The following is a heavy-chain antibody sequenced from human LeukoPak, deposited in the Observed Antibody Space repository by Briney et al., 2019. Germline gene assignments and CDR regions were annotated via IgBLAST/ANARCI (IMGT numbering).Heavy chain of an antibody. CDR1: GYTFIGYY. D-gene: IGHD3-22*01. J-gene: IGHJ6*03. CDR3: ARDQVADYDSSDYYVDYYMDV. CDR2: MNPKCDGT. Sequence: ASVNVSCVASGYTFIGYYMHGVRQAPAQGLEWVGWMNPKCDGTNYGQKCQRRGTMTRDKSISTAYMELSRLRSDDTTVYYCARDQVADYDSSDYYVDYYMDVCGKGTTAT. V-gene: IGHV1-2*02.